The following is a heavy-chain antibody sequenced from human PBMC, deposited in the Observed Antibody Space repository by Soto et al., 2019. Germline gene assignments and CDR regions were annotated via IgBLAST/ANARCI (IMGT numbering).Heavy chain of an antibody. CDR3: ARGSDGLNYYYYYGMDV. Sequence: ASVKVSCKASGYTFTSYYMHWVRQAPGHGLEWMGIINPSGGSTSYAQKFQGRVTMTRDTSTSTVYMELSSLRSEDTAVYYCARGSDGLNYYYYYGMDVWGQGTTVTVSS. J-gene: IGHJ6*02. V-gene: IGHV1-46*03. CDR1: GYTFTSYY. CDR2: INPSGGST.